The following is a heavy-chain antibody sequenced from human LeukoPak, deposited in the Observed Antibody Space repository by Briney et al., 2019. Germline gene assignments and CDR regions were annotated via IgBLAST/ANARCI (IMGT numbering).Heavy chain of an antibody. J-gene: IGHJ5*02. Sequence: GGSLRLSCAASGFTFSSYSMNWVRQAPGKGLEWVSSISSSSSYIYYADSVKGRFTISRDNAKNSLFLQMSTLRVEDTAVYYCATGGSGSSWGQGTLVTVSS. V-gene: IGHV3-21*01. CDR1: GFTFSSYS. CDR2: ISSSSSYI. CDR3: ATGGSGSS. D-gene: IGHD3-10*01.